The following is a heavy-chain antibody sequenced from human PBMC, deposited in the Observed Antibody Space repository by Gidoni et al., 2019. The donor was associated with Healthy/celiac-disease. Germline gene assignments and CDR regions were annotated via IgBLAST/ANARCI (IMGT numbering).Heavy chain of an antibody. D-gene: IGHD5-12*01. Sequence: EVQLVQSGAEVKQPGESLKISCTGSGYSFTSYWIGWVRQMPGKGLEWMGILYPGDSDTRYSPSFQGQVTISADKSISTAYLQWSSLKASDTAMYYCARGGDWEMATITGFDYWGQGTLVTVSS. CDR3: ARGGDWEMATITGFDY. V-gene: IGHV5-51*01. J-gene: IGHJ4*02. CDR1: GYSFTSYW. CDR2: LYPGDSDT.